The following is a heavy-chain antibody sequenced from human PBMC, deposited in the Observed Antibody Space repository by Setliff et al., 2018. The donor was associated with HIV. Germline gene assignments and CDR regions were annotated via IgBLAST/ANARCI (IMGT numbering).Heavy chain of an antibody. CDR3: ARMIPPRSNRFSSGWFDY. J-gene: IGHJ4*02. D-gene: IGHD6-19*01. CDR1: GFTFSSYA. V-gene: IGHV3-23*01. Sequence: SLRLSCAASGFTFSSYAMSWVCQAPGKGLQWVSAMSGSGANAYYADSVKGRFTVSRDNSKNTLYLHMNSLRAEDTAVYHCARMIPPRSNRFSSGWFDYWGQGTVVTVSS. CDR2: MSGSGANA.